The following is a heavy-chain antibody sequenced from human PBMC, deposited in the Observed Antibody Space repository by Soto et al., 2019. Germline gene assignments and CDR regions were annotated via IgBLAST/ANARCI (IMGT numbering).Heavy chain of an antibody. V-gene: IGHV4-61*01. CDR3: ARQMVFPYYFDY. CDR2: IYYSGST. Sequence: SETLSLTCTVSGGSVSSGSYYWSWIRQPPGKGLEWIGYIYYSGSTNYNPFLKSRVTISVDTSKNQFSLKLSSVTAADTAVYYCARQMVFPYYFDYWGQGTPVTVSS. CDR1: GGSVSSGSYY. J-gene: IGHJ4*02. D-gene: IGHD3-10*01.